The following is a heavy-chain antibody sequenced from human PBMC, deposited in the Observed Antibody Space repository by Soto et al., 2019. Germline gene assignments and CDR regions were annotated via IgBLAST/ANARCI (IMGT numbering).Heavy chain of an antibody. D-gene: IGHD6-13*01. Sequence: EVQLAESGGGLVQPGGSLRLSCVVSGLTFSRYWMSWVRQAPGKGLEWVANIKEDGSETYYVDSVKGRFTISRDNAKNSLYLQMNSLRAEDTAVYYCAREGKQQLVKRFSGYSDYWGQGTLVTVSS. J-gene: IGHJ4*02. CDR3: AREGKQQLVKRFSGYSDY. CDR2: IKEDGSET. CDR1: GLTFSRYW. V-gene: IGHV3-7*03.